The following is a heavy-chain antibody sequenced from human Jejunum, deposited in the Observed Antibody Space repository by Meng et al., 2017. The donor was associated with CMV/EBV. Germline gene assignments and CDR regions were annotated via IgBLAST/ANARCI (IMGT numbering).Heavy chain of an antibody. D-gene: IGHD3-16*01. CDR3: ARDPFTGMDV. Sequence: CAASGFTCSSDWMSWVRQAPGKGLEWVANIKQDGSEKYYVDSVKGQFTISRDNAKNSLYLQMNSLRAEDTAVYYCARDPFTGMDVWGQGTTVTVSS. CDR1: GFTCSSDW. CDR2: IKQDGSEK. J-gene: IGHJ6*02. V-gene: IGHV3-7*01.